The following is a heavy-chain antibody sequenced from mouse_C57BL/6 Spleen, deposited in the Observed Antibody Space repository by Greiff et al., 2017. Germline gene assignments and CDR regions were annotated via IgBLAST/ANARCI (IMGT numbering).Heavy chain of an antibody. V-gene: IGHV1-20*01. Sequence: EVQVVESGPELVKPGDSVKISCKASGYSFTGYFMNWVMQSHGKSLEWIGRINPYNGDTFYNQKFKGKATLTVDKSSSTAHMELRSLTSEDSAVYYCARTSIYDGFMDYWGQGTSVTVSS. D-gene: IGHD2-3*01. CDR2: INPYNGDT. CDR1: GYSFTGYF. CDR3: ARTSIYDGFMDY. J-gene: IGHJ4*01.